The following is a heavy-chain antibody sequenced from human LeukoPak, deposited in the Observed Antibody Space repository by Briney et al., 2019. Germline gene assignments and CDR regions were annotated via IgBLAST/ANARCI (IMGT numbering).Heavy chain of an antibody. CDR3: ARTPYDSSGLTIYYFDY. D-gene: IGHD3-22*01. CDR2: IIPIFGTA. Sequence: SVKVSCKASGGTFSSYAISWVRQAPGQGLEWMGGIIPIFGTANYAQKFQGRVTITADKSTSTAYMELSSLRSEDTAVYYCARTPYDSSGLTIYYFDYWGQGTLVTVSS. J-gene: IGHJ4*02. CDR1: GGTFSSYA. V-gene: IGHV1-69*06.